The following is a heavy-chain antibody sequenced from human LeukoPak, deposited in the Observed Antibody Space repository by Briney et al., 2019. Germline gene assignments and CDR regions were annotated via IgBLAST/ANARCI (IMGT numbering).Heavy chain of an antibody. J-gene: IGHJ5*02. Sequence: SETLSLTCSVSNGFISSSSHCWGWIRQPPGKGLEWIGSIYYSGRTYYNPSLKSRVTISVDTSKNRFSLTLSSVTAADTAVYYCAREITMIVVVINVNWFDPWGQGTLVTVSS. CDR3: AREITMIVVVINVNWFDP. CDR2: IYYSGRT. V-gene: IGHV4-39*07. D-gene: IGHD3-22*01. CDR1: NGFISSSSHC.